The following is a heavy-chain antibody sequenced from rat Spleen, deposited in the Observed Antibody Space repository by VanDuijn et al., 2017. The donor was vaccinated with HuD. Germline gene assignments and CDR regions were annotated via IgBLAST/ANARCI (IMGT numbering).Heavy chain of an antibody. CDR1: GLSLTSNS. V-gene: IGHV2-47*01. D-gene: IGHD1-2*01. CDR2: IWSNGGT. J-gene: IGHJ4*01. CDR3: ARNLDYYSSSAYVVDA. Sequence: QVQLKESGPGLVQPSQTLSLTCTVSGLSLTSNSVSWIRQPPGKGLEWMGVIWSNGGTDYNSAIKSRLSISRDTSKSQVFLKMNSLQTEDTAMYFCARNLDYYSSSAYVVDAWGQGASVTVSS.